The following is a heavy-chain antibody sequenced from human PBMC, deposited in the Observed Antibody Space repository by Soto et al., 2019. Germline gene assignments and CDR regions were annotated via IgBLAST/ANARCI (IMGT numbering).Heavy chain of an antibody. D-gene: IGHD3-10*01. CDR3: VKDEAYYYGSESYAFDI. J-gene: IGHJ3*02. V-gene: IGHV3-64D*09. CDR2: ISSNGGST. Sequence: GGSLRLSCSASGFTFSSYAMHWVRQAPGKGLEYVSAISSNGGSTYYADSVEGRFTISRDNSKNTLYLQMSSLRAEDTAVYDCVKDEAYYYGSESYAFDIWGQGTMVTVSS. CDR1: GFTFSSYA.